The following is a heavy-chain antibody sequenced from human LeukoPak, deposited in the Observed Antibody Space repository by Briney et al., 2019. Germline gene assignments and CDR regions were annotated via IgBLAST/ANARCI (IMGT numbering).Heavy chain of an antibody. D-gene: IGHD6-13*01. CDR1: GGSINNYY. Sequence: SETLSLTCSVSGGSINNYYWTWIRQPAGKGLEWIGRIYASGSVKYNPSLMSRLTMSVDMSKNQFSLRLTSVTAADTATYYCARVGLSAANNPFHFDYWGQGTQVTVSS. J-gene: IGHJ4*02. V-gene: IGHV4-4*07. CDR3: ARVGLSAANNPFHFDY. CDR2: IYASGSV.